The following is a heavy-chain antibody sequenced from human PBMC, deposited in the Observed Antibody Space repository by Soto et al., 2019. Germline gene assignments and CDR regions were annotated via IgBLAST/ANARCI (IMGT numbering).Heavy chain of an antibody. CDR1: GYTFSDYY. CDR2: IDGDTGDT. D-gene: IGHD1-26*01. Sequence: QVQLVQSGAEAKKPGASLKVSCQASGYTFSDYYIHWVRQAPGQGLEWMGWIDGDTGDTKYAQKFQGWVTMTRDTSINTAYMEPSRLKSGLKAVYYCARTPNKGGPGVYGMDVWGQGTTVAVSS. CDR3: ARTPNKGGPGVYGMDV. J-gene: IGHJ6*02. V-gene: IGHV1-2*04.